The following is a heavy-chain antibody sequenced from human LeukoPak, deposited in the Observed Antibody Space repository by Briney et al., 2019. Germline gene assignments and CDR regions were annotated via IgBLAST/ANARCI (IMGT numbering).Heavy chain of an antibody. V-gene: IGHV4-39*02. CDR1: GGTIKDSNCY. CDR2: IYYTGRT. D-gene: IGHD1-1*01. J-gene: IGHJ4*02. Sequence: KTSETLSLTCTVSGGTIKDSNCYWAWFRQSPGKGLEWIGSIYYTGRTYSNPSLRSRLTISVHTSMSHFSLNLTSVTASDTAVYYCARLGNNWNLRFEYWGQGALVTVSS. CDR3: ARLGNNWNLRFEY.